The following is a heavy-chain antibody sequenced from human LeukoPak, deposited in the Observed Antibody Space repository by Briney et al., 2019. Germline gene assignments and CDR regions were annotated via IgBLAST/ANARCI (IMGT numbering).Heavy chain of an antibody. Sequence: GGSLRLSCAASGFSFSSFAMSWVRQAPGKGLDWVSAISGSGINTYYAESVKGRFTISRDNFKSTLFLQMNSLRAEDTAVYSCAKEAYYDGTGYFDFWGQGTLVTVSS. CDR3: AKEAYYDGTGYFDF. J-gene: IGHJ4*02. CDR2: ISGSGINT. V-gene: IGHV3-23*01. D-gene: IGHD3-22*01. CDR1: GFSFSSFA.